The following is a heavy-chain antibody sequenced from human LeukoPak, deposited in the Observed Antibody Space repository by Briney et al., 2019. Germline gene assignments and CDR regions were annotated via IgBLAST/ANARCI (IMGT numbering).Heavy chain of an antibody. V-gene: IGHV1-2*02. J-gene: IGHJ3*02. Sequence: ASVKVSCKASVYNFIDYFIHWMRQTPGQGPEWMGWINPKSGVTRYAQKFQDRVTMTRDTAAYMELSSLRSDDTAVYYCARAVSGTLGGADMWGQGTAVTVSS. CDR1: VYNFIDYF. CDR2: INPKSGVT. D-gene: IGHD1-7*01. CDR3: ARAVSGTLGGADM.